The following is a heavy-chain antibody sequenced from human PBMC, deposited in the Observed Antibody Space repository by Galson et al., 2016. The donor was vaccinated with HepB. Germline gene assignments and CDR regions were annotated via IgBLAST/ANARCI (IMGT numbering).Heavy chain of an antibody. Sequence: SVKVSCKASGGTFSNFAINWVRQAPGQGLEWMGGIIPIFGTANYTQKFQGRVTITADKSTSTAYMELRSLRSEDTAVYYCASRDIGGYDLGYYYYGMDVWGQGTTVTVSS. CDR2: IIPIFGTA. V-gene: IGHV1-69*06. CDR3: ASRDIGGYDLGYYYYGMDV. D-gene: IGHD5-12*01. CDR1: GGTFSNFA. J-gene: IGHJ6*02.